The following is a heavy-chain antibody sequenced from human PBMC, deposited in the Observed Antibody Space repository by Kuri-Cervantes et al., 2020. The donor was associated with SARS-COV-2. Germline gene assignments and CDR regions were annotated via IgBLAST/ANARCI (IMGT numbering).Heavy chain of an antibody. CDR2: IRYDGSNK. CDR3: ARGGEPRGYDILTGYSDY. Sequence: GGSLRLSCAASGFTFSSYGMHWVRQAPGKGLEWVAFIRYDGSNKYYADPVKGRFTISRDNAKNSLYLQMNSLRAEDTAVYYCARGGEPRGYDILTGYSDYWGQGTLVTVSS. CDR1: GFTFSSYG. D-gene: IGHD3-9*01. V-gene: IGHV3-30*02. J-gene: IGHJ4*02.